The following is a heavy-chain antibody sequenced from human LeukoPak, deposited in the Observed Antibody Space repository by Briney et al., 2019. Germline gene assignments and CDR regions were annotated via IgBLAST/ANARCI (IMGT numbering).Heavy chain of an antibody. J-gene: IGHJ4*02. D-gene: IGHD3-16*02. CDR2: ISNDGSDE. Sequence: QPGGSLRLSCAASGFTFSNYAMHWVRQAPGQGLEWVAIISNDGSDERSADSVKGRFTISRDNSKNTLYLQMNSLRADDTAVYYCARPSPGEFSFLIDYWGQGNLVTVSS. V-gene: IGHV3-30*01. CDR1: GFTFSNYA. CDR3: ARPSPGEFSFLIDY.